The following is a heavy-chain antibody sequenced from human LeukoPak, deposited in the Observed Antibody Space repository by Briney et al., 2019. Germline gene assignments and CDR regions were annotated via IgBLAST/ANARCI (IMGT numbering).Heavy chain of an antibody. D-gene: IGHD3-3*01. V-gene: IGHV4-39*07. CDR3: ARGKGNVLRFLEWFPPCWFDP. Sequence: PLETLSLTCTVSGGSIRSNAYFWGGIRQPPGKGLEWIGSIYHSGSTSYNPSLKSRVTISVDTSKNQFSLKLSSVTAADTAVYYCARGKGNVLRFLEWFPPCWFDPWGQGTLVTVSS. CDR1: GGSIRSNAYF. CDR2: IYHSGST. J-gene: IGHJ5*02.